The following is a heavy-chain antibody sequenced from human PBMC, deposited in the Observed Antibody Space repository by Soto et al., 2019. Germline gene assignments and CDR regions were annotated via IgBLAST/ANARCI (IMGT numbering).Heavy chain of an antibody. D-gene: IGHD1-7*01. J-gene: IGHJ6*03. CDR3: ARGVKLELGYYYYMDV. CDR1: GGSISSYY. CDR2: IYYSGST. Sequence: QVQLQESGPGLVKPSETLSLTCTVSGGSISSYYWSWIRQPPGKGLEWIGYIYYSGSTNYNPSLKSRVTISVDTSKNQFSLKLSSVTAADTAVYYCARGVKLELGYYYYMDVWGKGTTVTVSS. V-gene: IGHV4-59*01.